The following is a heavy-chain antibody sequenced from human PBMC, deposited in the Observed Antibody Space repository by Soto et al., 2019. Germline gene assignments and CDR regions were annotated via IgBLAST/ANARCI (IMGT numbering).Heavy chain of an antibody. J-gene: IGHJ6*02. CDR1: GGTFSTFA. CDR2: IISIFGTT. V-gene: IGHV1-69*01. CDR3: ATSGECGGDCSVYGMAV. D-gene: IGHD2-21*02. Sequence: QVQLVQSGAEVKKPGSSVKVSCKASGGTFSTFAISWVRQAPGQGLEWMGGIISIFGTTEYAQKFQGRVTIYADESTSTAYMELSSLISDDTAVYFCATSGECGGDCSVYGMAVWGQGTTVTVSS.